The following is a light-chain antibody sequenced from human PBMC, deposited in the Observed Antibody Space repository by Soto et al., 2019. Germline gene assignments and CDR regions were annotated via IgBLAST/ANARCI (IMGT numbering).Light chain of an antibody. V-gene: IGKV2-30*01. CDR2: NVC. CDR1: ESLLYSDGKTY. Sequence: DVVMSQSPLSLSVTPGQPASISCRSSESLLYSDGKTYLSWFQQRPGQSPRRLIYNVCDRDSGVPDRFSGSGSGADFTLKISRVEAEDVGIYYCMQGANWPPTFGQGTKLEIK. CDR3: MQGANWPPT. J-gene: IGKJ2*01.